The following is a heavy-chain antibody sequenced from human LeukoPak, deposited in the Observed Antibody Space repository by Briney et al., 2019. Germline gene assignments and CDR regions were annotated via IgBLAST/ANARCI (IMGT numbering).Heavy chain of an antibody. J-gene: IGHJ4*02. Sequence: PSETLSLTCDVSSYSITSSYSSTSSYYWGWIRQPPGKGLEWIGSINHSGITFYNPSLKSRVTISVDTSKNQFYLKLTSVTAADTAFYYCARDVPSGHFDYWGQGALVTVSS. CDR2: INHSGIT. D-gene: IGHD2-2*01. CDR1: SYSITSSYSSTSSYY. V-gene: IGHV4-38-2*02. CDR3: ARDVPSGHFDY.